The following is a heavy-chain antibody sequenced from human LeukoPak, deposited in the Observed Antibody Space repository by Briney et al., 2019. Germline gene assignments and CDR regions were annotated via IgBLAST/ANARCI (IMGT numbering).Heavy chain of an antibody. V-gene: IGHV3-74*03. CDR2: INGDGSSA. Sequence: GGSLRLSCAASGFTLSSYWMHWVRQAPGKGLVWVSRINGDGSSATYADSVKGRFTISRDNAKNTLYLQMNSLRAEDTAVYYCARDTRGEDYDILTGYYNYWGQGTLVTVSS. D-gene: IGHD3-9*01. CDR1: GFTLSSYW. J-gene: IGHJ4*02. CDR3: ARDTRGEDYDILTGYYNY.